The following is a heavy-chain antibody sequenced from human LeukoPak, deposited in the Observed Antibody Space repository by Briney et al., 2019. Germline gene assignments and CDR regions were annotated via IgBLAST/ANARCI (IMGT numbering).Heavy chain of an antibody. V-gene: IGHV3-33*01. Sequence: GGSLRLSCAASGFIFSNYGMHWVRQAPGKRLEWVAVIWSDGSETFHADSVKGRFRIARDNSKNTLYLQMNSLRAEDTAVYFCARDMGRAWYGPPDYWGQGTLVTVPS. CDR2: IWSDGSET. J-gene: IGHJ4*02. D-gene: IGHD6-13*01. CDR1: GFIFSNYG. CDR3: ARDMGRAWYGPPDY.